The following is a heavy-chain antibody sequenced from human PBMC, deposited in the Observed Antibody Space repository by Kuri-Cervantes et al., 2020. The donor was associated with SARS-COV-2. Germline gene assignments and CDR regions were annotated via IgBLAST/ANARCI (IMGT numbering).Heavy chain of an antibody. CDR2: ISWNSGSI. J-gene: IGHJ4*02. Sequence: SLKISCAASGFTFDDYAMHRVRQAPGKGLEWVSGISWNSGSIGYADSVKGRFTISRDNAKNSLYLQMNSLGAEDTALYYRAKDIIAAAGMTIDYWGQGTLVTVSS. CDR3: AKDIIAAAGMTIDY. V-gene: IGHV3-9*01. CDR1: GFTFDDYA. D-gene: IGHD6-13*01.